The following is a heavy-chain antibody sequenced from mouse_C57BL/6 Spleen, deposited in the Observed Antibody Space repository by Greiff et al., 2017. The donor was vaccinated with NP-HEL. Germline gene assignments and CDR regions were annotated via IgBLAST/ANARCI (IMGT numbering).Heavy chain of an antibody. Sequence: VKLMESGAELVRPGASVKLSCKASGYTFTDYYINWVKQRPGQGLEWIARIYPGSGNTYYNEKFKGKATLTAEKSSSTAYMQLSSLTSEDSAVYFCARGGITTVVATDYWGQGTTLTVSS. D-gene: IGHD1-1*01. CDR3: ARGGITTVVATDY. J-gene: IGHJ2*01. CDR2: IYPGSGNT. CDR1: GYTFTDYY. V-gene: IGHV1-76*01.